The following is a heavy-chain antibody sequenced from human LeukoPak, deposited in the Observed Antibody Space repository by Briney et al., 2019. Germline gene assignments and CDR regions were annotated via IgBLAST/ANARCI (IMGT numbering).Heavy chain of an antibody. V-gene: IGHV4-30-4*01. D-gene: IGHD3-10*01. CDR1: GGSISSADYY. J-gene: IGHJ6*02. Sequence: MSSETLSLTCTVSGGSISSADYYWSWIRQPPGKGLEWIGYIYYSGSTYYNPSLKSRVTISVDTSKNQFSLKLSSVTAADTAVYYCARVPSRRFGDFYGTDVWGQGTTVTVSS. CDR2: IYYSGST. CDR3: ARVPSRRFGDFYGTDV.